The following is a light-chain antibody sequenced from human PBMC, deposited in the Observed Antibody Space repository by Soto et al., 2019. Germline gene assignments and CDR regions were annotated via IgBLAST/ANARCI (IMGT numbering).Light chain of an antibody. CDR3: QQYSYSPPWT. V-gene: IGKV3-20*01. J-gene: IGKJ1*01. CDR2: GAS. CDR1: QSVSNNY. Sequence: EIVLTQSPGTLSLSPGERATLSCRASQSVSNNYLAWYQQKPGQAPRLLFYGASNRATGIPDRFSGSGSGTDFTLTISRLEPEDFAVYYCQQYSYSPPWTFGQGTKVEI.